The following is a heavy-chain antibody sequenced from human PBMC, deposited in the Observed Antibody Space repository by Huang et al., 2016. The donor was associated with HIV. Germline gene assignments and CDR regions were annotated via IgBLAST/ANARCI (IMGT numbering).Heavy chain of an antibody. Sequence: QVQLVQSGAEVKKPGASVKVSCKASGYTFTSYGISWVRQAPGQGRGWMGRSSAYNGHTNYAQKLQGRVTMTTETSTSTADMELRSLRSDDTAVYYCARDRGAVAGTSPGYWGQGTLVTVSS. CDR1: GYTFTSYG. CDR2: SSAYNGHT. CDR3: ARDRGAVAGTSPGY. V-gene: IGHV1-18*01. D-gene: IGHD6-19*01. J-gene: IGHJ4*01.